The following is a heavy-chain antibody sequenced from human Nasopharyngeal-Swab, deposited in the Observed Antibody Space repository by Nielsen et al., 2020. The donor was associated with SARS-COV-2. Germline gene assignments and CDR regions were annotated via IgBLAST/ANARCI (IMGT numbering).Heavy chain of an antibody. CDR3: VRGPIEGATGYFQH. CDR1: GFTFSNYW. CDR2: INMYGTTT. J-gene: IGHJ1*01. Sequence: GDSLKISCAASGFTFSNYWMHWVRQAPGKGLVWVARINMYGTTTTHADSVKGRFTISRDNAKNTLSLQMNSLTPEDTAVYFCVRGPIEGATGYFQHWGQGTLVTVSS. V-gene: IGHV3-74*03. D-gene: IGHD1-26*01.